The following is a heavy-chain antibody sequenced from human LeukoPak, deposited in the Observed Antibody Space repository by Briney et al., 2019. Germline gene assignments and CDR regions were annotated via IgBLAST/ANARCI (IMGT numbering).Heavy chain of an antibody. CDR2: INSNGVST. J-gene: IGHJ4*02. CDR1: ASSSESDY. CDR3: ARDLIVAATAGCFDL. Sequence: GGSLRLSCAATASSSESDYMTVVRQVPGKGLEWVSGINSNGVSTAYADSVKGRFTISRDNARKSLFLQMNSMKAEGAALYYCARDLIVAATAGCFDLWGQGTVVTVSS. D-gene: IGHD1-26*01. V-gene: IGHV3-20*04.